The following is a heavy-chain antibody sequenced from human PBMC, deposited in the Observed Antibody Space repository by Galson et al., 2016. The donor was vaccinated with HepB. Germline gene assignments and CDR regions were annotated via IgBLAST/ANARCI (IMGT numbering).Heavy chain of an antibody. J-gene: IGHJ4*02. CDR3: ARRQMYTMSAFDY. Sequence: SLGLACAASGFTLSTYWMSWFRLAPGKGLEWVANIKPDGSEKYCVDSAKGRFTISRDTAKSSLYLQMNSLRAEDTAVYYCARRQMYTMSAFDYWCQGTLVTVSS. V-gene: IGHV3-7*01. CDR1: GFTLSTYW. D-gene: IGHD5-24*01. CDR2: IKPDGSEK.